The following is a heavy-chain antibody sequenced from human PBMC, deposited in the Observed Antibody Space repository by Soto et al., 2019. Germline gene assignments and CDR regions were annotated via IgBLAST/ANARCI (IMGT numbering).Heavy chain of an antibody. CDR1: GGSISSYY. CDR3: ARRYGGTLGN. D-gene: IGHD4-17*01. J-gene: IGHJ4*02. Sequence: QVQLQESGPGLVKPSETLSLTRTVSGGSISSYYWSWIRQPPGKGLEWIGYIYYSGSTNYNPSLQSRVTISVGTTRNQFSLKLSPVSAADRAVYHCARRYGGTLGNRGQGTMVTVSS. V-gene: IGHV4-59*08. CDR2: IYYSGST.